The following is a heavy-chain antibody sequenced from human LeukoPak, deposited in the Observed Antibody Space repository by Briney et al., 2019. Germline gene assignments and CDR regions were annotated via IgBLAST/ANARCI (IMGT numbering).Heavy chain of an antibody. Sequence: ASVKVSCKASGYTFTGYYMHWVRQAPGQGLEWMGWINPNSGGTNYAQKFQGWVTMTRDTSISTAYMELSRLRSDDTAVYYCAGVERGSYPPGFDYWGQGTLVTVSS. V-gene: IGHV1-2*04. J-gene: IGHJ4*02. CDR3: AGVERGSYPPGFDY. CDR1: GYTFTGYY. CDR2: INPNSGGT. D-gene: IGHD1-26*01.